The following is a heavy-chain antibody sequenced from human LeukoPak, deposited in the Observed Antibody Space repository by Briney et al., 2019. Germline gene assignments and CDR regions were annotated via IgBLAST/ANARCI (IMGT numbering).Heavy chain of an antibody. J-gene: IGHJ4*02. CDR2: ISSNGGST. D-gene: IGHD3-22*01. V-gene: IGHV3-64D*09. CDR1: GFTFSSYA. Sequence: PWGSLRLSCSASGFTFSSYAIHWVRQAPGKGLEYVSGISSNGGSTYYADSVKGRFSISRDNSKNTLYLQMSSLRAEDTAVYYCVLGSSGFLAPGYFDSWGQGTLVTVSS. CDR3: VLGSSGFLAPGYFDS.